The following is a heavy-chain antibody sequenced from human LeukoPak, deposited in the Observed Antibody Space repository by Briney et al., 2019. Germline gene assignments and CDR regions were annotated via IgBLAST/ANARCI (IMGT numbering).Heavy chain of an antibody. Sequence: GASVKVSCKASGYTFTSYDINWVRQATGQGLEWMGWMNPNSGNTGYAQKFQGRVTMTRNTSISTAYMELSSLRSEDTAVYYCAGRVYGDYSEDYWGQGTLVTASS. CDR1: GYTFTSYD. J-gene: IGHJ4*02. D-gene: IGHD4-17*01. CDR3: AGRVYGDYSEDY. CDR2: MNPNSGNT. V-gene: IGHV1-8*01.